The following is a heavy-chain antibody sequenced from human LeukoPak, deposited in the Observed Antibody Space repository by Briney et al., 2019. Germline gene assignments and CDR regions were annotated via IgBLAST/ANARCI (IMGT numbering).Heavy chain of an antibody. CDR1: GFTFSRHW. Sequence: GGSLRLSCAASGFTFSRHWLGWVRQAPGKGPEWVASIKQDGSQYYVDSVKGRFIISRDNAKNSLYLQLNSLRAEDTAVYSCARGPDSSDRLDFFDYWGEGTLVTVSS. CDR3: ARGPDSSDRLDFFDY. CDR2: IKQDGSQ. J-gene: IGHJ4*02. D-gene: IGHD4-17*01. V-gene: IGHV3-7*01.